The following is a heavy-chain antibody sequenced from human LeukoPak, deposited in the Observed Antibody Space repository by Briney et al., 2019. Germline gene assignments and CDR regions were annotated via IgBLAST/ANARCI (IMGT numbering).Heavy chain of an antibody. J-gene: IGHJ4*02. Sequence: GGSLRLASAASAFTSTTNAMSWVRQAPGKGLEWVAAINYSGGSTYYAGSVKGRFTLSRDNSKNTLYLQMNNLRAEDTAVYFCAKDLLSSLVRGVTIEGHDYWGQGTLVTVSS. V-gene: IGHV3-23*01. D-gene: IGHD3-10*01. CDR1: AFTSTTNA. CDR3: AKDLLSSLVRGVTIEGHDY. CDR2: INYSGGST.